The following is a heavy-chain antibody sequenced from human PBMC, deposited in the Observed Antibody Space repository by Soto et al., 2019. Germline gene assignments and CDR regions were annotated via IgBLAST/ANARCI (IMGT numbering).Heavy chain of an antibody. D-gene: IGHD6-6*01. CDR2: ISAYNGNT. V-gene: IGHV1-18*04. Sequence: ASVKVSCKASGYTLTSYGISWVRQAPGQGLEWMGWISAYNGNTNYAQKLQGRVTMTTDTSTSTAYMELRSLRSDDTAVYYCARDGDIAARLWNRNFDYWGQGTLVTVSS. CDR3: ARDGDIAARLWNRNFDY. J-gene: IGHJ4*02. CDR1: GYTLTSYG.